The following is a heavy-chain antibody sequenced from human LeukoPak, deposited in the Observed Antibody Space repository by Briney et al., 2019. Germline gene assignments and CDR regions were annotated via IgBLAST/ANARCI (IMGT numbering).Heavy chain of an antibody. J-gene: IGHJ6*03. Sequence: GGSLRLSCAASEFSVGSNYMNWVRQAPGKGLEWVSYISSSGTTIYYADSVKGRFTISRDNGKNSLFLQVNSLRADDTAVYYCARNRAGSYSSLYYMDVWGKGTTVTISS. V-gene: IGHV3-48*03. CDR2: ISSSGTTI. D-gene: IGHD1-26*01. CDR3: ARNRAGSYSSLYYMDV. CDR1: EFSVGSNY.